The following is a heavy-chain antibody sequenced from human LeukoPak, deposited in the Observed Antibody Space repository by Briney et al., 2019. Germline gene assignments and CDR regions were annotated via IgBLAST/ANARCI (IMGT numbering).Heavy chain of an antibody. D-gene: IGHD2-8*01. Sequence: GSLRLSRSASEFSLSSFWKDWFRQTSGEGLGGVSYHSSSWRTVYYADSVEGRFTVSRDNAKNALYLEMNDLRAEDSAVYYCARDINYCTPTLCHRNWFDPWGQGTLVTVSS. J-gene: IGHJ5*02. CDR2: HSSSWRTV. CDR1: EFSLSSFW. V-gene: IGHV3-48*01. CDR3: ARDINYCTPTLCHRNWFDP.